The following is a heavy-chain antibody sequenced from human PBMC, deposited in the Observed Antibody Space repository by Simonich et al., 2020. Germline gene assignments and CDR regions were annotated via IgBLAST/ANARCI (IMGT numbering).Heavy chain of an antibody. CDR3: AREGIAARDAFDI. J-gene: IGHJ3*02. CDR2: IKQDGSGK. V-gene: IGHV3-7*01. D-gene: IGHD6-6*01. Sequence: EVQLVESGGGLVQPGGSLRLSCAASGFTFSSYWIGWVRQAPGEGLDWWANIKQDGSGKYKVDSVKGRFTSSRDNAKNSLYLQMNSLRAEDTAVYYCAREGIAARDAFDIWGQGTMVTVSS. CDR1: GFTFSSYW.